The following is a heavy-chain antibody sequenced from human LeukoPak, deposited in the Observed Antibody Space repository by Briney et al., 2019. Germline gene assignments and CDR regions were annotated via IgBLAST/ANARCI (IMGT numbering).Heavy chain of an antibody. V-gene: IGHV1-2*02. D-gene: IGHD4-17*01. CDR1: GYTFTGYY. CDR2: INPNNGGT. J-gene: IGHJ4*02. Sequence: ASVNVSCKASGYTFTGYYMHWVRQAPGQGLEWMGWINPNNGGTNYAQKFQGRVTMTRDTSISTAYMERSRLRSDDTAVYYCARAPGGHPTVTTYYFDYWDQGTLVTFSA. CDR3: ARAPGGHPTVTTYYFDY.